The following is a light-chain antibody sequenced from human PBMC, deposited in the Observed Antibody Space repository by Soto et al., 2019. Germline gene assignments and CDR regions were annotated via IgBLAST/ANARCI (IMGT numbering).Light chain of an antibody. Sequence: EIVLTQSPATLSLSPGERATLSCRASQSISYNLAWYQQKPGQAPRPLIYATSSRATGISDRFSGSGSGTEFTLTISRLEPEDFATYYCHQHGDSPWTFGQGTKVEIK. CDR2: ATS. CDR1: QSISYN. V-gene: IGKV3-20*01. J-gene: IGKJ1*01. CDR3: HQHGDSPWT.